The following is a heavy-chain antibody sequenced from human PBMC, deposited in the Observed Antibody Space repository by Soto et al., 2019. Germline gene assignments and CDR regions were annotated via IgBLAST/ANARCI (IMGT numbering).Heavy chain of an antibody. CDR1: GGSISSSSYY. CDR3: ARQLWGCSSTSCYVSGMDV. J-gene: IGHJ6*02. D-gene: IGHD2-2*01. V-gene: IGHV4-39*01. Sequence: QLQLQESGPGLVKPSETLSLTCTVSGGSISSSSYYWGWIRQPPGKGLEWIGSIYYSGSTYYNPSLKSRVTISVDTSKNQFSLKLSSVTAADTAVYYCARQLWGCSSTSCYVSGMDVWGQGTTVTVSS. CDR2: IYYSGST.